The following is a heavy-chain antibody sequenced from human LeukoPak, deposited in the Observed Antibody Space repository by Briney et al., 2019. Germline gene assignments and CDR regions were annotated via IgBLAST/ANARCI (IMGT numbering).Heavy chain of an antibody. J-gene: IGHJ4*02. CDR3: ARAREITGTNLDY. CDR2: IIPILGIA. CDR1: GGTFSSYA. V-gene: IGHV1-69*04. D-gene: IGHD1-20*01. Sequence: SVKVSCKASGGTFSSYAISWVRQAPGQGLEWMGRIIPILGIANYAQKFQGRVTITADKSTSTAYMELSSLRSEDTAVYYCARAREITGTNLDYWGQGTLVTVSS.